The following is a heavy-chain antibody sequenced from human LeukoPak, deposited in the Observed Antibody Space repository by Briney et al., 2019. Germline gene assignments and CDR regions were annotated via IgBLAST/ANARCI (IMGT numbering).Heavy chain of an antibody. CDR2: ISSSSAHI. V-gene: IGHV3-21*01. CDR1: GFSISTYS. J-gene: IGHJ4*02. CDR3: ARGGGDYVYYDC. D-gene: IGHD4-17*01. Sequence: PGGSLRLSCEASGFSISTYSMNWVRQAPGKGLEWVSYISSSSAHIYYADSLKGRFTVSRDNAKNLMFLQLNSLRVEDTAVYYCARGGGDYVYYDCWGQGTLVSVSS.